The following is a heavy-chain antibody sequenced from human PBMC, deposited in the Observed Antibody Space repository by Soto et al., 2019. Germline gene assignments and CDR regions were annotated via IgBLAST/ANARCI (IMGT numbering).Heavy chain of an antibody. J-gene: IGHJ4*02. CDR2: TRHDGTNK. CDR1: GFTFSNYG. V-gene: IGHV3-33*01. Sequence: QVQLVESGGGVVQPGRSLRLSCATSGFTFSNYGMHWVRQAPGKGLEWVAVTRHDGTNKYYADSVKGRFTISRDNSKNTVHLQMNSLRGEDTVLYYCARDLSGPLDYWGQGTLVTVSS. CDR3: ARDLSGPLDY.